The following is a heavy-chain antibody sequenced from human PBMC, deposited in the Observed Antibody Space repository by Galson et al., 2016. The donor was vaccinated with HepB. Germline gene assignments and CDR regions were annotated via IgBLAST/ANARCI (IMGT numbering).Heavy chain of an antibody. J-gene: IGHJ6*02. Sequence: SVKVSCKASGDAFSSYAFTWVRQAPGQGLEWMGGIIPIFVTPHHAQKFQGRVAITADESTSTAYMELSSLTSEDTAVYYCALNSQYGLDVWGQGTTVIVS. CDR2: IIPIFVTP. CDR3: ALNSQYGLDV. D-gene: IGHD4-23*01. CDR1: GDAFSSYA. V-gene: IGHV1-69*13.